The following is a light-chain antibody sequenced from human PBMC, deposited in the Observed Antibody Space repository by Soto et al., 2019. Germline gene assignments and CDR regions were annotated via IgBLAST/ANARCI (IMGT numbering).Light chain of an antibody. CDR2: AAS. V-gene: IGKV1-27*01. Sequence: DLQMTQSPSSLSASVGDRVTITCRAIQDIGTSLAWFQQRPGKVPEILIYAASTLHSGAPSRFSGSGSGTDFTLTISSLQPEDVATYYCHRYGNAPWTFGQGTKVEIK. J-gene: IGKJ1*01. CDR3: HRYGNAPWT. CDR1: QDIGTS.